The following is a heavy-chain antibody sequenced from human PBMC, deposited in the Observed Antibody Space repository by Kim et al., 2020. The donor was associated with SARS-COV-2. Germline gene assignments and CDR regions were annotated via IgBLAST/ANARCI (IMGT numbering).Heavy chain of an antibody. V-gene: IGHV3-23*01. J-gene: IGHJ4*02. CDR2: GGGT. D-gene: IGHD3-10*01. CDR3: AGSGQLDV. Sequence: GGGTYDAYSVKGRFTIARDNSKKTMYLEMNSLRAEDTAVYYCAGSGQLDVWGQGTPVTVSS.